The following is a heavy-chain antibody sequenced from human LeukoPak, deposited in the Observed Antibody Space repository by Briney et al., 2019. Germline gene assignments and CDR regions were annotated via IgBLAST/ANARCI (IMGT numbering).Heavy chain of an antibody. CDR1: GYSFTSYW. CDR3: ARQMEGVVVVVAATSNAFDI. V-gene: IGHV5-51*01. CDR2: IYPGGSDT. Sequence: GESLKISCKGSGYSFTSYWIGWVRQMPGKGLEWMGIIYPGGSDTRYSPSFQGQVTISADKSISTAYLQWSSLKASDTAMYYCARQMEGVVVVVAATSNAFDIWGQGTMVTVSS. J-gene: IGHJ3*02. D-gene: IGHD2-15*01.